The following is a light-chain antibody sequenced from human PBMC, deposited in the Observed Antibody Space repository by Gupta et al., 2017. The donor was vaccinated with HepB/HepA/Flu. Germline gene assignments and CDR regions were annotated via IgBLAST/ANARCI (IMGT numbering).Light chain of an antibody. J-gene: IGKJ1*01. Sequence: EIVLTLSPGTLSSSPGERATLSCRASQSVSSGYLAWYQQKPGPAPRLLIYGISSRATGIPDRFSGSGSGTDFTLTISRLEPEDFAVYYCQQYGSLLWTFGQGTKVEIK. CDR1: QSVSSGY. V-gene: IGKV3-20*01. CDR3: QQYGSLLWT. CDR2: GIS.